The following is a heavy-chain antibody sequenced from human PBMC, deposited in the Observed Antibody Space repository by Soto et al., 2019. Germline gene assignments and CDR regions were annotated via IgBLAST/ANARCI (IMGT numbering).Heavy chain of an antibody. V-gene: IGHV1-3*01. Sequence: ASVKVSCKASGYTFTSYALHWVRQAPGQRLEWMGWIPAGNGNTKYSRKFQGRDTITRDTSASTAYMPLSSLRSEDTAVYYCSREGTYYYGSGTPWGGYHYGMDVWGQGTTVTVSS. CDR3: SREGTYYYGSGTPWGGYHYGMDV. D-gene: IGHD3-10*01. CDR1: GYTFTSYA. CDR2: IPAGNGNT. J-gene: IGHJ6*02.